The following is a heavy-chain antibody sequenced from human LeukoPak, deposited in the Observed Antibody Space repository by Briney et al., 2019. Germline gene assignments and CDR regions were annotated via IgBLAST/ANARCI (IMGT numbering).Heavy chain of an antibody. V-gene: IGHV4-4*07. CDR1: GGSINNYY. Sequence: SETLSLTCTVSGGSINNYYWSWIRQPAEKGLEWIGHIYSSGSTNYNPSLKSRVIMSVDTSKNQFSLKLNSVTAADTAVYFCARETNYYDSSGYSLKPDYWGQGTLVTVSS. D-gene: IGHD3-22*01. J-gene: IGHJ4*02. CDR3: ARETNYYDSSGYSLKPDY. CDR2: IYSSGST.